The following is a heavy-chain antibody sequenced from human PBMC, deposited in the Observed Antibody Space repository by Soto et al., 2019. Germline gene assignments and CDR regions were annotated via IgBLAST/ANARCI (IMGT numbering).Heavy chain of an antibody. CDR2: IYHSGST. CDR1: GGSIRVTDYF. D-gene: IGHD7-27*01. CDR3: ARDSGWFDP. J-gene: IGHJ5*02. V-gene: IGHV4-39*01. Sequence: SATLSLTCTVSGGSIRVTDYFWGWIRQPPGKALEWIASIYHSGSTYYNPSLKSRVTMSVDTSNNQFALTLNSVTAADTAVYFCARDSGWFDPWGQGTLVTVSS.